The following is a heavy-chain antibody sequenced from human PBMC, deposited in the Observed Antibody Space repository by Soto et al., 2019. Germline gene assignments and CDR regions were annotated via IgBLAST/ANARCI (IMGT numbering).Heavy chain of an antibody. CDR3: ARAGRAVAGTRWDCDY. V-gene: IGHV3-30*04. J-gene: IGHJ4*02. Sequence: QVQLVESGGGVVQPGRSLRLSCAASGFTFSSYAMHWVRQAPGKGLEWVAVISYDGSNKYYADSVRGRFTNSRENSKNTLYMQMNRLRSVDTAVVYCARAGRAVAGTRWDCDYWGQGTLVTVSS. D-gene: IGHD6-19*01. CDR2: ISYDGSNK. CDR1: GFTFSSYA.